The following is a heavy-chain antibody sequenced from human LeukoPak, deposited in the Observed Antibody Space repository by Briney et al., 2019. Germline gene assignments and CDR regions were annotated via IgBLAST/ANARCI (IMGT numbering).Heavy chain of an antibody. D-gene: IGHD3-3*01. CDR1: GFTFSSYA. CDR2: ISYDGSNK. CDR3: ARERNDFYVNYMDV. Sequence: GRSLRLSCAASGFTFSSYAMHWVRQAPGKGLEWVAVISYDGSNKYYADSVKGRFTISRDNSKNTLYLQMNSLRAEDTAVYYCARERNDFYVNYMDVWGKGTTVTVSS. V-gene: IGHV3-30-3*01. J-gene: IGHJ6*03.